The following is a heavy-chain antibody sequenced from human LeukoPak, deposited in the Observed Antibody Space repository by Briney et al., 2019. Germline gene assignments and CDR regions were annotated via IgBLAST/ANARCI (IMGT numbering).Heavy chain of an antibody. D-gene: IGHD3-9*01. Sequence: PSETLSLTCTVSGASISNDNYYWGWIRQPPGKGLEWIGNIYYSGNTYYNPSLKSRVTISVDTSKNQFSLKLSSVTAADTAVFYCARRGKPDWGFDYWGQGTLVTVSS. V-gene: IGHV4-39*01. CDR3: ARRGKPDWGFDY. J-gene: IGHJ4*02. CDR1: GASISNDNYY. CDR2: IYYSGNT.